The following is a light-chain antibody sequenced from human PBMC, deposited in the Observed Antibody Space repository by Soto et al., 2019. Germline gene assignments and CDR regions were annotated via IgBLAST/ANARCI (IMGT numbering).Light chain of an antibody. Sequence: EIVLTQSPGTLSLSPGERATLSCRASQSISSSYLAWYQQKPGQAHRLLIYAASSSATGIPDRFSGSGSGTYFTLTISRLAPEEFAVYYCQQYGSTSYTFGQGTQLEIK. V-gene: IGKV3-20*01. CDR2: AAS. J-gene: IGKJ2*01. CDR1: QSISSSY. CDR3: QQYGSTSYT.